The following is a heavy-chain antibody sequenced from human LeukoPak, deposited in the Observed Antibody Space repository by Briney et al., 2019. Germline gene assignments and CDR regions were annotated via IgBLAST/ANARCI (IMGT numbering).Heavy chain of an antibody. D-gene: IGHD3-10*01. CDR1: GFTFSSYS. Sequence: GXSLRLSCAASGFTFSSYSMNWVRQAPGEGLEWVSSISSSSSYIYHADSVKGRFTISRDNAKNSLYLQMNSLRAEDTAVYYCSRKVRSGSLAGDPDYWGQGTLVTVSS. CDR3: SRKVRSGSLAGDPDY. CDR2: ISSSSSYI. J-gene: IGHJ4*02. V-gene: IGHV3-21*01.